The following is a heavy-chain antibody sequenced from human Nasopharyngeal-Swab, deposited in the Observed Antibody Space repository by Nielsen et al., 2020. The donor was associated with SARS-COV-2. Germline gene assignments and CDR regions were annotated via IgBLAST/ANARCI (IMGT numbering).Heavy chain of an antibody. CDR3: ATTPPSPIQGGPHTYSDY. D-gene: IGHD5-18*01. V-gene: IGHV4-4*02. Sequence: WIRQPPGKGLEWIGEIYHSGSTNYNPSLKSRVTISVDKSKNQFSLKLSSVTAAGTAVYYCATTPPSPIQGGPHTYSDYWGQGTLVTVSS. J-gene: IGHJ4*02. CDR2: IYHSGST.